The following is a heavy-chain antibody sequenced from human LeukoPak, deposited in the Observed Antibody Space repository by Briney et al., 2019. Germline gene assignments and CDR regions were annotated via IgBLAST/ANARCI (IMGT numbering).Heavy chain of an antibody. CDR3: AKNILTMTMDYMDV. J-gene: IGHJ6*03. V-gene: IGHV3-30*02. CDR2: IKYDGTKK. Sequence: GGSLRLSCAASGFNFRNYGIHWVRQAPGEGLEWVTFIKYDGTKKYYADSVKGRFTISRDNSKNTLYLQMNSLRPEDTALYYCAKNILTMTMDYMDVWGKGTTVTVSS. CDR1: GFNFRNYG. D-gene: IGHD4/OR15-4a*01.